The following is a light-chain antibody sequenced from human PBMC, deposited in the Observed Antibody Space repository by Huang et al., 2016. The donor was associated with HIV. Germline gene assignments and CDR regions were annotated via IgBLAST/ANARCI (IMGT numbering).Light chain of an antibody. V-gene: IGKV1-33*01. CDR2: DAA. J-gene: IGKJ3*01. CDR1: RHIYSY. CDR3: QQYDSLPRT. Sequence: IQMTQSPSSLSASIGDRVTITCRASRHIYSYLTWYQHRPGKAPHLLIYDAAMEVGVPSRFSGSGSGRNFTLIISSLQPEDFATYYCQQYDSLPRTFGPGTKV.